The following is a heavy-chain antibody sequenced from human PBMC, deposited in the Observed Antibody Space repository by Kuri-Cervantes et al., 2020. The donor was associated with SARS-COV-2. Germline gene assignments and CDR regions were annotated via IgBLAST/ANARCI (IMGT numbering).Heavy chain of an antibody. Sequence: ASVKVSCKASGYTFTIYGISWVRQAPGQGLEWMGWISAYGGNTNYAQNLQGRVTMTTDTSTSTAYMELRSLRSDDTAVYYCARVYGDYYDSSGYSVGNAFDIWGQGTMVTVSS. D-gene: IGHD3-22*01. CDR1: GYTFTIYG. J-gene: IGHJ3*02. V-gene: IGHV1-18*04. CDR2: ISAYGGNT. CDR3: ARVYGDYYDSSGYSVGNAFDI.